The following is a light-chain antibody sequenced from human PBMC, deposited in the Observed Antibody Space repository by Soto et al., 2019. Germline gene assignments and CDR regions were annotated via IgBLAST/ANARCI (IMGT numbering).Light chain of an antibody. CDR2: AAS. Sequence: EILLTQSPSTLSLSPGERATLSCRASQSVSNSYLAWYQQRPGKAPRLLIYAASNWESGIPARFSGSGSGTDFTLTISSLEPEDFAVYYCLQSNNSLRTFGQGTKVDIK. J-gene: IGKJ1*01. CDR1: QSVSNSY. CDR3: LQSNNSLRT. V-gene: IGKV3-11*01.